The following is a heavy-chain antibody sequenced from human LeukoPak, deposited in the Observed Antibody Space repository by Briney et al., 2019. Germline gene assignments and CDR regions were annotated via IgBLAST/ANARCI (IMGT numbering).Heavy chain of an antibody. V-gene: IGHV4-34*01. CDR2: INHSGST. Sequence: SQTLSLTCAVYGGSFSGYYWSWIRQPPGKGLEWIGEINHSGSTNYNPSLKSRVTISVDTSKNQFSLKLSSVTAADTAVYYCAYFSRIRGRGHGIFDYWGQGTLVTVSS. J-gene: IGHJ4*02. D-gene: IGHD3-10*01. CDR3: AYFSRIRGRGHGIFDY. CDR1: GGSFSGYY.